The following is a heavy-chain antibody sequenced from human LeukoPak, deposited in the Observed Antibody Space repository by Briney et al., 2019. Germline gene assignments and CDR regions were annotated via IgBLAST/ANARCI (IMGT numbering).Heavy chain of an antibody. CDR3: ATGPGYWNNDAFDI. V-gene: IGHV1-69*05. J-gene: IGHJ3*02. CDR2: IIPIFGTA. D-gene: IGHD1/OR15-1a*01. CDR1: GGTFSSYA. Sequence: SVKVSCKASGGTFSSYAISWVRQAPGQGLEWMGRIIPIFGTANYAQKFQGRVTITTDESTSTAYKELSSLRSEDTAVYYCATGPGYWNNDAFDIWGQGTMVTVSS.